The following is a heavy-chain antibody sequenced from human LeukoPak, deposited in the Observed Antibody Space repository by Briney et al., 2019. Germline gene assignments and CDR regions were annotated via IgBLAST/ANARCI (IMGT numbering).Heavy chain of an antibody. V-gene: IGHV3-23*01. CDR2: LSGSGGST. CDR3: AKAHQGYSYALDY. Sequence: GGSLRLSCAASGLTYSSYAMSWVRQAPGKGLEWVSSLSGSGGSTYYADSVKGRFTISRDNSKNTLYLQMNTLRAEDTAVYYCAKAHQGYSYALDYWGQGTLITVSS. J-gene: IGHJ4*02. CDR1: GLTYSSYA. D-gene: IGHD5-18*01.